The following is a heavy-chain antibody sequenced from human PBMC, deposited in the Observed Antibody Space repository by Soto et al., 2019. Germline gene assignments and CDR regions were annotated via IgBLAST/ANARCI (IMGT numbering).Heavy chain of an antibody. CDR2: ISYDGSNT. Sequence: QVQLVESGEGVVQPGRSLRLSCAASGFTFSSYGMHWVRQAPGKGLEWVAVISYDGSNTYYADSVKGRFTISRDNSKNTLYLQMNSLRPDDTAVYYCAKDTSGQRWLQLRPPVDVWGQGTTVTVSS. D-gene: IGHD5-12*01. J-gene: IGHJ6*02. CDR1: GFTFSSYG. V-gene: IGHV3-30*18. CDR3: AKDTSGQRWLQLRPPVDV.